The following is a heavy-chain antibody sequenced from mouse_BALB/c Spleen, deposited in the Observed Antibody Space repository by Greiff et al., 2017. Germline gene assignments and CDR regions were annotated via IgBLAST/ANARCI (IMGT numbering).Heavy chain of an antibody. CDR3: ARWGYDGDFAY. D-gene: IGHD2-14*01. CDR1: GYTFTDYN. V-gene: IGHV1S29*02. Sequence: VQLQQSGPELVKPGASVKISCKASGYTFTDYNMHWVKQSHGKSLEWIGYIYPYNGGTGYNQKFKSKATLTVDNSSSTAYMELRSLTSEDSAVYYCARWGYDGDFAYWGQGTLVTVSA. CDR2: IYPYNGGT. J-gene: IGHJ3*01.